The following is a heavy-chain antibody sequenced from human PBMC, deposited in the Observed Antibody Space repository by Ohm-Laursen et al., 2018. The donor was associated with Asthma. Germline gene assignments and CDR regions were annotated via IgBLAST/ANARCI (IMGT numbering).Heavy chain of an antibody. CDR3: ARVVAGRDGYNYGY. CDR2: MNPNSGNT. D-gene: IGHD5-24*01. Sequence: GSSVKVSCKASGYTFTSYDINWVRQATGQGLEWMGWMNPNSGNTGYAQKFQGRVTMTRNTSISTAYMELSSLRSEDTAVYYCARVVAGRDGYNYGYWGQGTLVTVSS. V-gene: IGHV1-8*01. J-gene: IGHJ4*02. CDR1: GYTFTSYD.